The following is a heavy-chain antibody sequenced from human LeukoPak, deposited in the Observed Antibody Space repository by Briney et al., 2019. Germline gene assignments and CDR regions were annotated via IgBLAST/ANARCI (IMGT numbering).Heavy chain of an antibody. CDR1: GYTFTGYY. J-gene: IGHJ6*03. Sequence: ASVKVSCKASGYTFTGYYMHWVRQAPGQGLEWMGWINPNSGGTNYAQKFQGRVTMTRDTSISTAYMELSRLRSDDTAVYYCARVIVGYCNGGSCYSNYYYMDVWGKGTTVTVSS. CDR3: ARVIVGYCNGGSCYSNYYYMDV. D-gene: IGHD2-15*01. V-gene: IGHV1-2*02. CDR2: INPNSGGT.